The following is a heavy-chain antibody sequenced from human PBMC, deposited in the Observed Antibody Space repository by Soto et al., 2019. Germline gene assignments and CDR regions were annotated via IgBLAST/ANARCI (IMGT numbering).Heavy chain of an antibody. J-gene: IGHJ4*02. CDR3: ARDYWGSLDY. D-gene: IGHD7-27*01. CDR2: ISHHGFN. CDR1: EVSVSDYSYQ. V-gene: IGHV4-61*01. Sequence: SETLSLTCTVSEVSVSDYSYQWSWIRLPPGKGLEWIGYISHHGFNNYNPSLKSRVTISVSTSNNQFSLNLRSVTAADTAIYYCARDYWGSLDYWGQGTPVTVSS.